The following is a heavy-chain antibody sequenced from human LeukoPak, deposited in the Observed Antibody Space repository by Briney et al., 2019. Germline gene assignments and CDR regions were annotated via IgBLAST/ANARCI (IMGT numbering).Heavy chain of an antibody. Sequence: ASVKVSCKASGGTFSSYTISWVRQAPGQGLGWMGRIIPILGIANYAQKFQGRVTITADKSTSTAYMELSSLRSEDTAVYYCARDLRGDRGDDYWGQGTLVTVSS. CDR3: ARDLRGDRGDDY. CDR1: GGTFSSYT. CDR2: IIPILGIA. V-gene: IGHV1-69*04. J-gene: IGHJ4*02. D-gene: IGHD3-16*01.